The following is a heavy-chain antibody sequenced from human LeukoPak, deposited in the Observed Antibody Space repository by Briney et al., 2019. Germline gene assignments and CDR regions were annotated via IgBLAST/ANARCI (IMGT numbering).Heavy chain of an antibody. D-gene: IGHD6-19*01. CDR2: IYYSGST. J-gene: IGHJ3*02. V-gene: IGHV4-39*07. CDR1: GGSISSSSYY. Sequence: SETLSLTCTVSGGSISSSSYYWGWIRQPPGKGLEWIGSIYYSGSTYYNPSLKSRVTISVDTSKNQFSLKLSSVTAADTAVYYCAVPGVAGTRRSRAFDIWGQGTMVTVSS. CDR3: AVPGVAGTRRSRAFDI.